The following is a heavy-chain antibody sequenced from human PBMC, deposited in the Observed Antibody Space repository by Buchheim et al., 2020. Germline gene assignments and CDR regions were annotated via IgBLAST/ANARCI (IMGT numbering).Heavy chain of an antibody. Sequence: QVHLVQSGGGVVQPGRSLRLSCAASGFTFSSYGMHWVRQAPGKGLEWVAVIWYDGSNKYYADSVKGRFTVSRDNSGTKSKLQMSSMRAEDTAVYYCARSITSFGVANTGNPDYWGQGTL. J-gene: IGHJ4*02. CDR1: GFTFSSYG. CDR2: IWYDGSNK. D-gene: IGHD3-3*01. V-gene: IGHV3-33*08. CDR3: ARSITSFGVANTGNPDY.